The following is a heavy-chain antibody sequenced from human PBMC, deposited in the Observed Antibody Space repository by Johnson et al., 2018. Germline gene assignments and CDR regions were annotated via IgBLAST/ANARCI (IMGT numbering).Heavy chain of an antibody. CDR1: GFTFSSYA. Sequence: QVQLQESGGGVVQPGRSLRLSCAASGFTFSSYAMHWVRQAPGKGLEWVAVISYDGSNKYYADSVKGRFTISRDNSKNTLYPQMKSLRAEDTAVYYCARGGYCSGGSCYSYYYYYMDVWGKGTTVTVSS. CDR2: ISYDGSNK. CDR3: ARGGYCSGGSCYSYYYYYMDV. V-gene: IGHV3-30-3*01. J-gene: IGHJ6*03. D-gene: IGHD2-15*01.